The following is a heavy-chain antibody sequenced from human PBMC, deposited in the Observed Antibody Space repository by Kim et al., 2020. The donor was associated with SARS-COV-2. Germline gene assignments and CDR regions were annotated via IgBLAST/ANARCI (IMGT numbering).Heavy chain of an antibody. CDR3: ARVERWSGYYGVDY. J-gene: IGHJ4*02. Sequence: ASVKVSCKASGYTFGSYDLSWVRQAPGQGLEWIGWISVYNGKTKYAQKVQGRVSMTTDTSTSTGYMELRTLRSDNTAVYYCARVERWSGYYGVDYWGQGTLVTVSS. CDR2: ISVYNGKT. CDR1: GYTFGSYD. V-gene: IGHV1-18*01. D-gene: IGHD3-3*01.